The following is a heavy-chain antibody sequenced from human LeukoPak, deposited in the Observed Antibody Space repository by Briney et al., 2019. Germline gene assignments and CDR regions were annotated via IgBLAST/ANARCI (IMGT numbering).Heavy chain of an antibody. V-gene: IGHV3-53*01. CDR3: ARYAVSGYDFYYYGMDV. CDR2: IYSGGST. D-gene: IGHD5-12*01. Sequence: GGSLRLSCAASGFTVSSNYMSWVRQAPGKGLEWVSVIYSGGSTYYADSVKGRFTISRDNSKNTLYLQMNSLRAEDTAVYYCARYAVSGYDFYYYGMDVWGQGTTVTVSS. CDR1: GFTVSSNY. J-gene: IGHJ6*02.